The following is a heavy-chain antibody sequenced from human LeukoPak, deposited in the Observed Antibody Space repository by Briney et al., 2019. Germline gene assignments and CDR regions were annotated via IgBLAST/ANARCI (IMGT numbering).Heavy chain of an antibody. J-gene: IGHJ4*02. CDR1: GFTFSSYG. Sequence: PGGSLRLSCAASGFTFSSYGMHWVRQAPGKGLEWVSYISSSSSTIYYADSVKGRFTISRDNAKNSLYLQMNSLRAEDTAVYYCARDRYGSGSYYSLRTFDYWGQGTLVTVSS. D-gene: IGHD3-10*01. CDR3: ARDRYGSGSYYSLRTFDY. V-gene: IGHV3-48*01. CDR2: ISSSSSTI.